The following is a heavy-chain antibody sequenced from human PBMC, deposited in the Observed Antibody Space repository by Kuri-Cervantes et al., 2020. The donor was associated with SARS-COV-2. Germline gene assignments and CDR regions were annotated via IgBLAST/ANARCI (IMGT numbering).Heavy chain of an antibody. CDR3: LASGWFDP. V-gene: IGHV3-30*04. CDR1: GFTFSRSA. J-gene: IGHJ5*02. Sequence: GESLKISCAASGFTFSRSAMYWVRQAPGKGLEWVALISYDGTDEYNTASVRGRFTISRDNSNNTLYLQMYSLRPEDTAMYYCLASGWFDPWGQGTLVTVSS. CDR2: ISYDGTDE. D-gene: IGHD3-10*01.